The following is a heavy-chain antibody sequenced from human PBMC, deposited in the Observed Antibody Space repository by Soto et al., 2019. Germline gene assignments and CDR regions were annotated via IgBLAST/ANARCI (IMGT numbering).Heavy chain of an antibody. V-gene: IGHV4-59*01. J-gene: IGHJ5*02. CDR3: ARAGYNYASGYWFDP. CDR1: GASISGYF. Sequence: SLTCTVSGASISGYFWIWIRQPPEKGLEWIGYIYSSGSTYYNSSLKSRVTISVDTSKNQFSLKLSSVTTADTAVYYCARAGYNYASGYWFDPWGQGTLVTVSS. D-gene: IGHD5-18*01. CDR2: IYSSGST.